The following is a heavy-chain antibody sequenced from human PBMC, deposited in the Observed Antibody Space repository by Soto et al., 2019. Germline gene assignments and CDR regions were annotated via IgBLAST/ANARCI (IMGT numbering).Heavy chain of an antibody. CDR2: IGAYNGYT. CDR3: ARARDPPGEQGFDC. D-gene: IGHD3-16*01. J-gene: IGHJ4*02. CDR1: GYTFTSYG. Sequence: ASVKVSCKASGYTFTSYGFSWVRQAPGQGLEWMGWIGAYNGYTNFARKLQGRVAMTTDTATSTAYMELRSLRSDDTALYYCARARDPPGEQGFDCWGQGTLVNVYS. V-gene: IGHV1-18*04.